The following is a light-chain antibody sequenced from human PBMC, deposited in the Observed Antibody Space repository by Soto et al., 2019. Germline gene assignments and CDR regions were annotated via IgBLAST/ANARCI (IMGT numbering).Light chain of an antibody. CDR1: QSVSSY. CDR2: DAS. Sequence: EIVLTQSLATLSLSPGERATLSCRASQSVSSYLAWYQQKPGQAPRLLIYDASNRATGIPARFSGSGSGTDFTLTISSLEPEDFAVYYCQQRSNWFTFGGGTKVDIK. V-gene: IGKV3-11*01. J-gene: IGKJ4*01. CDR3: QQRSNWFT.